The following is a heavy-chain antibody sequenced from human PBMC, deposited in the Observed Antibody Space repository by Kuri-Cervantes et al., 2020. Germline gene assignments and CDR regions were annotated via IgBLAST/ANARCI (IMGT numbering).Heavy chain of an antibody. D-gene: IGHD3-10*01. CDR1: GYTFTSYY. Sequence: ASVKVSCKASGYTFTSYYMHWVRQAPGQGLEWMGIINPSGGSTSYAQKFQGRVTMTRDTSTSTVYMELSSLRSDDTAVYYCARDSDYYGSGSYYPFGYYYYYMDVWGKGTTVTVSS. CDR3: ARDSDYYGSGSYYPFGYYYYYMDV. V-gene: IGHV1-46*01. CDR2: INPSGGST. J-gene: IGHJ6*03.